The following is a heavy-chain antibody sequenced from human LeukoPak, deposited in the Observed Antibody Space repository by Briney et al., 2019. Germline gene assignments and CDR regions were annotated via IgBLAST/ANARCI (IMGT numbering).Heavy chain of an antibody. CDR3: ARGLDYGETYDY. V-gene: IGHV1-8*01. J-gene: IGHJ4*02. CDR1: GYTFTSYD. Sequence: ASVKVSCKASGYTFTSYDTNWVRQATGQGLEWMGWMNPNSGNTGYAQKFQGRVTMTRNTSISTAYMELSSLRSEDTAVYYCARGLDYGETYDYWGQGTLVTVSS. CDR2: MNPNSGNT. D-gene: IGHD4-17*01.